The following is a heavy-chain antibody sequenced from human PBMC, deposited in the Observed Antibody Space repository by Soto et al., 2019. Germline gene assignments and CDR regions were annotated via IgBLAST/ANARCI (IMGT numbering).Heavy chain of an antibody. Sequence: PSETLSLTCTVSGGSISSYYWSWIRQPPGKGLEWIGYIYYSGSTNYNPSLKSRVTISVDTSKNQFSLKLSSVTAADTAVYYCARAIISISEDYYYYGMDVWGQGTTVTVSS. CDR3: ARAIISISEDYYYYGMDV. V-gene: IGHV4-59*01. CDR1: GGSISSYY. D-gene: IGHD5-12*01. J-gene: IGHJ6*02. CDR2: IYYSGST.